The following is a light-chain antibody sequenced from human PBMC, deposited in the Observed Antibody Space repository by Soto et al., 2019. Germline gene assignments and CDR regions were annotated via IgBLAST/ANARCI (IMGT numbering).Light chain of an antibody. CDR3: QQSFGTPLT. V-gene: IGKV1-5*01. J-gene: IGKJ4*01. Sequence: DIQMTQSPSTLSASVGDRVTITCRASQSISSWLAWYQQKPGKAPKLLIYDASSLESGVPSRFSGSGSGTEFTLTISSLQPDDFAAYYCQQSFGTPLTFGGGTKVEIK. CDR1: QSISSW. CDR2: DAS.